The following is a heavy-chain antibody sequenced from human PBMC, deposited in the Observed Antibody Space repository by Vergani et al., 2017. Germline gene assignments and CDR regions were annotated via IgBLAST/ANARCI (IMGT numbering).Heavy chain of an antibody. CDR3: TKAGQYDSDNFHDS. J-gene: IGHJ1*01. CDR1: GFTFSSYS. Sequence: EVQLVESGGGLVKPGGSLRLSCAASGFTFSSYSMNWVRQAPGKGLEWVSSISSSSSYIYYADSVKGRFTISRDNAKNSLYLQMNNLRADDSAVYYCTKAGQYDSDNFHDSWGQGALVTVAS. D-gene: IGHD3-22*01. CDR2: ISSSSSYI. V-gene: IGHV3-21*01.